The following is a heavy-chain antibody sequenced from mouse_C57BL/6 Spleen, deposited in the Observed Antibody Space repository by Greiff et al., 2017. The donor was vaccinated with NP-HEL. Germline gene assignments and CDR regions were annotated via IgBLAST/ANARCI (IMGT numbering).Heavy chain of an antibody. D-gene: IGHD2-3*01. CDR1: GYTFTSYW. J-gene: IGHJ2*01. Sequence: QVQLQQPGAELVRPGSSVKLSCKASGYTFTSYWMDWVKQRPGQGLEWIGNIYPSDSETHYNQKFKDKATLTVDKSSSTAYMQLSSLTSEDSAVYYCARADGDYYLDYWGQGTTLTVSS. CDR3: ARADGDYYLDY. CDR2: IYPSDSET. V-gene: IGHV1-61*01.